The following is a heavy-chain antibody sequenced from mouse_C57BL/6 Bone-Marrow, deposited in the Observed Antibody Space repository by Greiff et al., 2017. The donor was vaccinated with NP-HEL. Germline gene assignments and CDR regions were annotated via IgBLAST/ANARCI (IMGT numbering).Heavy chain of an antibody. CDR2: IHPNSGST. D-gene: IGHD1-1*01. V-gene: IGHV1-64*01. Sequence: QVQLQQPGAELVKPGASVKLSCKASGYTFTSYWMHWVKQRPGQGLEWIGMIHPNSGSTNYNEKFKSKATLTVDKSSSTAYLQLSSLTSEASAVFYCARFITTVGWYLDVGAQGPRSPSPQ. CDR1: GYTFTSYW. J-gene: IGHJ1*03. CDR3: ARFITTVGWYLDV.